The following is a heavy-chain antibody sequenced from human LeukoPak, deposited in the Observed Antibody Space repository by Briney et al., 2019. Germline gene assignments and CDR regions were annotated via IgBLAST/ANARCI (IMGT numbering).Heavy chain of an antibody. CDR1: GYTFTSYG. J-gene: IGHJ3*02. D-gene: IGHD6-19*01. V-gene: IGHV1-18*01. CDR3: AREERNKYSSGNDAFDI. Sequence: GASVKVSCKASGYTFTSYGISWVRQAPGQGLEWMGWISAYNGNTNYAQKFQGRVTITADKSTSTAYMELSSLRSEDTAVYYCAREERNKYSSGNDAFDIWGQGTMVTVSS. CDR2: ISAYNGNT.